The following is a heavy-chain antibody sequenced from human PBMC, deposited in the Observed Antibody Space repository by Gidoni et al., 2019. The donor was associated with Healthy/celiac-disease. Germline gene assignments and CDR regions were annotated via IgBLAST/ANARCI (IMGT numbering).Heavy chain of an antibody. J-gene: IGHJ4*02. D-gene: IGHD3-16*01. CDR1: GYTFTGYY. CDR2: INPNSGGT. Sequence: QVQLVQSGAEVKKPGASVKVSCKHSGYTFTGYYMHWVRQAPGQGLEWMGWINPNSGGTNYAQKFQGRVTMTRDTSISTAYMELSRLRSDDTAVYYCARTSYDDYIWGSYNYWGQGTLVTVSS. CDR3: ARTSYDDYIWGSYNY. V-gene: IGHV1-2*02.